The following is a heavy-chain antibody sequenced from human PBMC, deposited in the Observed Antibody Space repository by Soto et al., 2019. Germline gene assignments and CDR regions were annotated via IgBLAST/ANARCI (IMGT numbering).Heavy chain of an antibody. CDR3: ARVIFGVDYFDY. J-gene: IGHJ4*02. CDR1: GYTFTTYG. D-gene: IGHD3-3*01. CDR2: ISAYNGNT. V-gene: IGHV1-18*01. Sequence: QVQLVQSGAEEKKPGASVKVSCKASGYTFTTYGISWVRQAPGQGLEWMRWISAYNGNTNYAQKLQDRVTMTTDTSTSTAYMELRSLRSDDTAVYYCARVIFGVDYFDYWGQGTLVTVSS.